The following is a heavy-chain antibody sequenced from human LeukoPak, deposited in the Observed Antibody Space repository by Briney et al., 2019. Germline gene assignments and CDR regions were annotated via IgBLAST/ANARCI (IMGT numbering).Heavy chain of an antibody. D-gene: IGHD4-17*01. Sequence: GGSLRLSCAASGLTFSSYWMTWVRQAPGEGLEWVANIKQDGSEKYYVDSVKGRFTISRDNAKNSLYLQMNSLRAEDTAVYYCARMGRYGDYDYWGQGTLVTVSS. CDR3: ARMGRYGDYDY. V-gene: IGHV3-7*01. CDR1: GLTFSSYW. J-gene: IGHJ4*02. CDR2: IKQDGSEK.